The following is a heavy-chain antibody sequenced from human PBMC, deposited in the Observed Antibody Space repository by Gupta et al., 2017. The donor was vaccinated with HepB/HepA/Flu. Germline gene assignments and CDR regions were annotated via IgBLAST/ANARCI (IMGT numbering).Heavy chain of an antibody. CDR1: GGSISSSSYY. D-gene: IGHD6-19*01. CDR3: ARHASSGWYVSHLFDY. CDR2: IYYSGST. J-gene: IGHJ4*02. V-gene: IGHV4-39*01. Sequence: QLQLQESGPGLVKPSETLSLTCTVSGGSISSSSYYWGWIRQPPGKGLEWIGSIYYSGSTYYNPSLKSRVTISVDTSKNQFSLKLSSVTAADTAVYYCARHASSGWYVSHLFDYWGQGTLVTVSS.